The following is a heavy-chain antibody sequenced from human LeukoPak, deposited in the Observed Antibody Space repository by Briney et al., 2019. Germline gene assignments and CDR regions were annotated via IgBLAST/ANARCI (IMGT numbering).Heavy chain of an antibody. J-gene: IGHJ3*02. CDR3: ARAAAGHNDAFDI. CDR1: GLTFSSYA. D-gene: IGHD6-13*01. Sequence: GGSLRLSCAASGLTFSSYAMSWVRQAPGKGLEWVSSISSSSSYIYYADSVKGRFTISRDNAKNSLYLQMNSLRAEDTAVYYCARAAAGHNDAFDIWGQGTMVTVSS. V-gene: IGHV3-21*01. CDR2: ISSSSSYI.